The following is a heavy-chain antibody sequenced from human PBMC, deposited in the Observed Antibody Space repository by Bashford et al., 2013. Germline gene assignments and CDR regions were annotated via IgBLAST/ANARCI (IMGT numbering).Heavy chain of an antibody. CDR1: GFTVSSKY. CDR3: AREVRGVIFGFDM. CDR2: IYSGGTI. D-gene: IGHD3-10*01. V-gene: IGHV3-53*01. Sequence: GGSLRLSCAASGFTVSSKYMSWVRQAPGKGLEWVAVIYSGGTINYANSVKGRFTISRDISKNTLDLQMNSVRVEDTAMYYCAREVRGVIFGFDMWGQGTMVTVSS. J-gene: IGHJ3*02.